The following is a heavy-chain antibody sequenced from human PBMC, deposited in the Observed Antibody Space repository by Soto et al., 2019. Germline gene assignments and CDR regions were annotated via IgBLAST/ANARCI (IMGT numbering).Heavy chain of an antibody. J-gene: IGHJ3*02. V-gene: IGHV4-61*01. CDR1: GGSVSSGSYY. CDR2: IYYSGST. CDR3: ARDVGEGYDSSGYPDDAFDI. Sequence: SETLSLTCTVSGGSVSSGSYYWSWIRQPPGKGLEWIGYIYYSGSTNYNPSLKSRVTISVDTSKNQFSLKLSSVTAADTAVYYCARDVGEGYDSSGYPDDAFDIWGQGTMVTVSS. D-gene: IGHD3-22*01.